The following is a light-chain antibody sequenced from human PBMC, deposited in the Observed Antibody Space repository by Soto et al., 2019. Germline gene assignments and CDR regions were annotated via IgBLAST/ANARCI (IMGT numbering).Light chain of an antibody. CDR2: EVS. V-gene: IGLV2-14*01. CDR3: SSYTSSSSVV. CDR1: SSDVGGYNY. Sequence: QSALTQPASVSGSPGQSITISCTGTSSDVGGYNYVSWYQQHPGKAPKLMIYEVSNRPSGVSNRFFGSKSGNTASLTISGLQAEDEADYYCSSYTSSSSVVFGGGTKLTVL. J-gene: IGLJ2*01.